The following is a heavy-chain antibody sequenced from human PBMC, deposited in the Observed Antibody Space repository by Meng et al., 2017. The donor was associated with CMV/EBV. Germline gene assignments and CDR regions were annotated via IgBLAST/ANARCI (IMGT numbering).Heavy chain of an antibody. CDR1: GFTFSSYG. V-gene: IGHV3-30*02. Sequence: GESLKISCAASGFTFSSYGMHWVRQAPGKGLEWVAFIRYDGSNKYYEDSVKGRFTISRDNSKNTLYLQMNSLRAEDTAVYYCAKDGWDTAMPEGVNGMDVWGQGTTVTVSS. D-gene: IGHD5-18*01. J-gene: IGHJ6*02. CDR3: AKDGWDTAMPEGVNGMDV. CDR2: IRYDGSNK.